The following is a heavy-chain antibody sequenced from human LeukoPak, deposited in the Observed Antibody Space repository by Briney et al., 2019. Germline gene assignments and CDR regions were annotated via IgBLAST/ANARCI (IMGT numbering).Heavy chain of an antibody. CDR2: INHSGST. V-gene: IGHV4-34*01. CDR1: GGSFSGYY. J-gene: IGHJ4*02. Sequence: PSETLSLTCAVYGGSFSGYYWSWIRQPPGKGLEWIGEINHSGSTNYNPSLKSRVTISVDTSKNQFSLKLSSVTAADTAVYYCARHSQKRYYYDSSGTFDYWGQGTLVTVSS. CDR3: ARHSQKRYYYDSSGTFDY. D-gene: IGHD3-22*01.